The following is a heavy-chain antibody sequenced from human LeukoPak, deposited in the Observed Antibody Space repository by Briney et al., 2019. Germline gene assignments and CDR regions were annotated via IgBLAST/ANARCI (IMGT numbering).Heavy chain of an antibody. CDR1: GFTFSSYS. V-gene: IGHV3-21*01. Sequence: GGSLRLSCAASGFTFSSYSMNWVRQAPGKGLEWVSSISSSSSYIYYADSVKGRFTISGDNAKNSLYLQMNSLRAEDTAVYYCARDRDPYCSSTSCYSGAYGMDVWGQGTTVTVSS. CDR3: ARDRDPYCSSTSCYSGAYGMDV. CDR2: ISSSSSYI. D-gene: IGHD2-2*01. J-gene: IGHJ6*02.